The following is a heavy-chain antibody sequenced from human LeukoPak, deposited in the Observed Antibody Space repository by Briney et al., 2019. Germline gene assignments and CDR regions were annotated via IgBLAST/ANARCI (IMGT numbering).Heavy chain of an antibody. V-gene: IGHV3-30-3*01. CDR1: GFTFRSYP. J-gene: IGHJ4*02. Sequence: GGSLRLSCAAPGFTFRSYPMHWVRQAPGKGLEWVAVISYDGSEKHYADPVKGRFTISRDNPKNTLYLQMNSLRAEDTAVYYCAREGSSGYYPYWGQGILVTVSS. CDR3: AREGSSGYYPY. D-gene: IGHD3-22*01. CDR2: ISYDGSEK.